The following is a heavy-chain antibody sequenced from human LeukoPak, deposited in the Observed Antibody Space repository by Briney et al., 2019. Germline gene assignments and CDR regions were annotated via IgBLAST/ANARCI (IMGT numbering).Heavy chain of an antibody. D-gene: IGHD3-22*01. CDR1: GFIFDDYA. CDR2: ISWKSDSM. V-gene: IGHV3-9*01. J-gene: IGHJ4*02. Sequence: GRSLRLSCEASGFIFDDYAMHWVRQVPGKGLEWVSGISWKSDSMRYADSVKGRFTVSRDNAKNSLYLQMNSLRPEDTALYYCAKDELRDSSGYFPHFDYWGQGTLVTVSS. CDR3: AKDELRDSSGYFPHFDY.